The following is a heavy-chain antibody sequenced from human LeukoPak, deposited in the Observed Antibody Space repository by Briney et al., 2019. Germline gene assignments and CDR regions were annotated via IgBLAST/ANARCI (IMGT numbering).Heavy chain of an antibody. CDR3: AKRDSSGSYPYYLDY. Sequence: GGSLRLSCVASGFTFSTHSMTWVRLTPGKGLEWVSTISGSDGHTYYADSVKGRFTISRDNSKDTLYLQMNSLRADVTAVYYCAKRDSSGSYPYYLDYWGQGTLVTVSS. D-gene: IGHD3-22*01. CDR2: ISGSDGHT. J-gene: IGHJ4*02. CDR1: GFTFSTHS. V-gene: IGHV3-23*01.